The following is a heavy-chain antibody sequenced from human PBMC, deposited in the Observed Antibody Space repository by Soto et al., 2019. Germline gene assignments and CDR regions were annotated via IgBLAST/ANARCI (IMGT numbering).Heavy chain of an antibody. Sequence: GGSLRLSCAASGFSFSAYNMHCVRQAPGKGLEWFSSIDASSTHIYYADSVKGRLTISRDNRKSSLYLQMDSLRAEDTALYYCVRKQYDFLVEPGGQGTLVTVSS. CDR2: IDASSTHI. J-gene: IGHJ5*02. D-gene: IGHD2-15*01. V-gene: IGHV3-21*01. CDR1: GFSFSAYN. CDR3: VRKQYDFLVEP.